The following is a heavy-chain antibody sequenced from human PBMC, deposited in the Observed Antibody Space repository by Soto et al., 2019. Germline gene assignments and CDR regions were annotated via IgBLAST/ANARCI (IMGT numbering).Heavy chain of an antibody. V-gene: IGHV1-69*02. Sequence: QVQLVQSGAGVKKPGSSVKVSCKASGGTFSSYTISWVRQAPGQGLEWMGRIIPILVIANYGQKFQGRVTINADKATTIAYMELNSLRSEAMAVYYCARGGGSTCDFWSGYCAFDIWGQGTMVTVSS. J-gene: IGHJ3*02. D-gene: IGHD3-3*01. CDR2: IIPILVIA. CDR1: GGTFSSYT. CDR3: ARGGGSTCDFWSGYCAFDI.